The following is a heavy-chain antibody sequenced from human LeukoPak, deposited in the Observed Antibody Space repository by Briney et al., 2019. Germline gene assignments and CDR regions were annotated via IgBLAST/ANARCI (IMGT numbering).Heavy chain of an antibody. CDR1: GGTFISYA. CDR3: ARSLPYYYDSSGSPSGLDY. CDR2: IIPIFGIA. J-gene: IGHJ4*02. V-gene: IGHV1-69*04. Sequence: ASVKVSCKASGGTFISYAISWVRQAPGQGLEWMGRIIPIFGIANYAQKFQGRVTITADKSTSTAYMELSSLRSEDTAVYYCARSLPYYYDSSGSPSGLDYWGQGTLVTVSS. D-gene: IGHD3-22*01.